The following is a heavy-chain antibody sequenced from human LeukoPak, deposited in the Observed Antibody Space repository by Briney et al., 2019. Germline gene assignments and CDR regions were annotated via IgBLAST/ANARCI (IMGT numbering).Heavy chain of an antibody. CDR1: GGTFSSYA. CDR3: ARAMTRLVVAATPFDY. D-gene: IGHD2-15*01. CDR2: IIPIFGTA. J-gene: IGHJ4*02. Sequence: RGASVTVSCKASGGTFSSYAISWVRQAPGQGLEWMGGIIPIFGTANYAQKFQGRVTITADESTSTAYMELSSLRSEDTAVYYCARAMTRLVVAATPFDYWGQGTLVTVSS. V-gene: IGHV1-69*13.